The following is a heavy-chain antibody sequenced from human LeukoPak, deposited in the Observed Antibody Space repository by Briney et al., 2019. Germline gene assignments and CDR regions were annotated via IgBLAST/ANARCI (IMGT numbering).Heavy chain of an antibody. J-gene: IGHJ4*02. Sequence: ASVKVSRKASGYTFTSYYVHWVRQAPGQGLEWMGIINPSGGTTSCAQKFQGRVTMTRDTSTSTVYMELSSLRSEDTAVYYCARGCGIQVWTPLFDYWGQGTLVAVSS. D-gene: IGHD5-18*01. CDR2: INPSGGTT. CDR1: GYTFTSYY. V-gene: IGHV1-46*01. CDR3: ARGCGIQVWTPLFDY.